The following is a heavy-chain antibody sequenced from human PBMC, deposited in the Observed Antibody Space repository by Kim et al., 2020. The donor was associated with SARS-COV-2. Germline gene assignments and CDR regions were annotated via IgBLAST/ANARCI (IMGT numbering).Heavy chain of an antibody. V-gene: IGHV3-30*03. J-gene: IGHJ6*02. CDR2: ISFDGANK. CDR1: GFTFTDYV. CDR3: ARQTGTTEYYYYGMDV. D-gene: IGHD1-1*01. Sequence: GGSLRLSCAASGFTFTDYVMHWVRQAQGKGLEWVAVISFDGANKHSADSVKGRFTISRDNSKNTVYLQMKSVRPEDTAVYYCARQTGTTEYYYYGMDVWGQGTTVTVS.